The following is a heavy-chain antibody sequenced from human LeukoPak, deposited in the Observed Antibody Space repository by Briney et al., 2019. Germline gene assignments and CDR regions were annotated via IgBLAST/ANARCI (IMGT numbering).Heavy chain of an antibody. D-gene: IGHD4-4*01. CDR3: ARANSNYFRKDWFDP. Sequence: GSSVKVSCKASGGTFSSYAISWVRQAPGQGLEWMGRIIPILGIANYAQKFQGRVMITADKSTSTAYMELSSLRSEDTAVYCCARANSNYFRKDWFDPWGQGTLVTVSS. J-gene: IGHJ5*02. CDR1: GGTFSSYA. V-gene: IGHV1-69*04. CDR2: IIPILGIA.